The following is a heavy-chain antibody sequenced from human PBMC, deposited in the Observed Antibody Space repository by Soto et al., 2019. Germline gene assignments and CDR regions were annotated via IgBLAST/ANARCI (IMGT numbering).Heavy chain of an antibody. CDR3: ARSGEHCSGGSCHKGYEF. V-gene: IGHV4-39*01. Sequence: QLQLQESGPGLVKPSETLSLTFAVSGGSMSSNSYFWAWFRQPPGKGLEYIASLNYRGTTYYNPSLKSRVAISVDPAKNQFSLNRNSGTAADTAVYYCARSGEHCSGGSCHKGYEFWCQGTLVTVSS. D-gene: IGHD2-15*01. J-gene: IGHJ4*02. CDR1: GGSMSSNSYF. CDR2: LNYRGTT.